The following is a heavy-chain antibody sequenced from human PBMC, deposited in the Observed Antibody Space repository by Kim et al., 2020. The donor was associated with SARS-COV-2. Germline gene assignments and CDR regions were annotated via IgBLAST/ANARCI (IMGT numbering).Heavy chain of an antibody. CDR3: AREDYYDSSGYYRGRLN. D-gene: IGHD3-22*01. Sequence: SETLSLTCTVSGGSISSYYWSWIRQPPGKGLEWIGYIYYSGSTNYNPSLKSRVTISVDTSKNQFSLKLSSVTAADTAVYYCAREDYYDSSGYYRGRLNWGQGTLVTVSS. CDR2: IYYSGST. V-gene: IGHV4-59*01. J-gene: IGHJ4*02. CDR1: GGSISSYY.